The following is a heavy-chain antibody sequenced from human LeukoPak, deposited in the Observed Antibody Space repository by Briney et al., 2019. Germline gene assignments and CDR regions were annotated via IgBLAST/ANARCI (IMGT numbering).Heavy chain of an antibody. V-gene: IGHV3-23*01. CDR3: AKGQGYRYFDY. J-gene: IGHJ4*02. D-gene: IGHD5-12*01. Sequence: PGGSLRLSCAASGFTFSDYYMSWIRQAPGKGLEWVSAISGSGGSTYYADSVKGRFTISRDNPKNTLYLQMNSLRAEDTAVYYCAKGQGYRYFDYWGQGTLVTVSS. CDR1: GFTFSDYY. CDR2: ISGSGGST.